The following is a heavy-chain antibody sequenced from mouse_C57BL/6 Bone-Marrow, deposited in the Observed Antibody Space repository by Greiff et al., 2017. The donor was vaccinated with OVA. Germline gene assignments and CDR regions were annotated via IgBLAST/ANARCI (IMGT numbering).Heavy chain of an antibody. CDR2: IDPSDSYT. V-gene: IGHV1-59*01. J-gene: IGHJ3*01. D-gene: IGHD4-1*01. CDR3: AREGKLGPAWFAY. CDR1: GYTFTSYW. Sequence: VQLQQPGAELVRPGTSVKLSCKASGYTFTSYWMHWVKQRPGQGLEWIGVIDPSDSYTNYNQKFKGKATLTVDPSSSTAYMQLSSLTSEDSAVYCCAREGKLGPAWFAYWGQGTLVTVSA.